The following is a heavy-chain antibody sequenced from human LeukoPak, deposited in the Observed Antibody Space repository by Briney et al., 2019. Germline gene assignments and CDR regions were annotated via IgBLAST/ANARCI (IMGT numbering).Heavy chain of an antibody. CDR1: GGSFSGYY. J-gene: IGHJ4*02. Sequence: PSEALSLTCAVYGGSFSGYYWSWIRQPPGKGLEWIGEINHSGSTNYNPSLKSRVTISVDTSKNQFSLRPTSVTAADTAVYYCASGYYSRGDYWGQGALVTVSS. D-gene: IGHD3-16*01. CDR3: ASGYYSRGDY. V-gene: IGHV4-34*01. CDR2: INHSGST.